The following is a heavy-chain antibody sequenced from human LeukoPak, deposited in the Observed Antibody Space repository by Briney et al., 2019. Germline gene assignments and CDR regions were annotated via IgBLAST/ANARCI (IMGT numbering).Heavy chain of an antibody. J-gene: IGHJ4*02. CDR3: ATRTSSTSPAGFDY. D-gene: IGHD2-2*01. Sequence: SETLSLTCAVYGGSFSGYYWSWIRQPPGKGLEWIGEINHSGSTNYNPSLKSRVTISVDTSKNQFSLKLSSVTAADTPVYYCATRTSSTSPAGFDYWGQGTLVTVSS. CDR2: INHSGST. CDR1: GGSFSGYY. V-gene: IGHV4-34*01.